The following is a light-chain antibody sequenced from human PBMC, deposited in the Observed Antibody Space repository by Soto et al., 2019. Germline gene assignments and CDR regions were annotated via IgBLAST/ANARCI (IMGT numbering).Light chain of an antibody. V-gene: IGLV1-44*01. J-gene: IGLJ3*02. CDR1: SSNIASNT. CDR3: AAWDDSLNGPV. CDR2: SNN. Sequence: QSVLTQPPSASGTPGQRVTISCSGSSSNIASNTVNWYQQLPGTAPKLLISSNNQRPSGVPDRFSGSKSGTSVSLAISGLQSEDEANYCCAAWDDSLNGPVFGGGTKVTVL.